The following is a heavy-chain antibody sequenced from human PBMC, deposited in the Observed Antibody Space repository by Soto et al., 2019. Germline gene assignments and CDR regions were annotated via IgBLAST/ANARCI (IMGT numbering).Heavy chain of an antibody. Sequence: EVQLLESGGGLVQPGGSLRLSCAASGFTFSNYAMNWVRQAPGKGLEWVSTISGSGGSPYYADSVKGRFTISRDNSKNTLYLQMNSLRAGDSAIYYCAKEGTSGLYYFTTGAREPWSPSP. V-gene: IGHV3-23*01. J-gene: IGHJ4*02. D-gene: IGHD6-19*01. CDR2: ISGSGGSP. CDR1: GFTFSNYA. CDR3: AKEGTSGLYYFTT.